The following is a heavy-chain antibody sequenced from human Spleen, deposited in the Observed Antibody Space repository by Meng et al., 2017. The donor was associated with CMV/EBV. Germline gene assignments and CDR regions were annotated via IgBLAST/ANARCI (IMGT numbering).Heavy chain of an antibody. CDR3: AKAYSGSWYREYYDY. D-gene: IGHD6-13*01. CDR1: GFTFSSYA. CDR2: IYSGGTTT. Sequence: GESLKISCAASGFTFSSYAMSWVRQAPGKGLEWVSLIYSGGTTTYYADSVKGRVTISRDNSKNTLYLQMNSLRAEDTAVYYCAKAYSGSWYREYYDYWGQGTLVTVSS. V-gene: IGHV3-23*03. J-gene: IGHJ4*02.